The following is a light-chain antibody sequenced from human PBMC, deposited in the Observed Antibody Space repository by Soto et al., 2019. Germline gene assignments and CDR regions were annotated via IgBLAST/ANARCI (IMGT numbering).Light chain of an antibody. Sequence: DIQITQSPSSLSASVGDRVTITCRASQSISSYLNWYKQKPGKAPKLLIYAASSLQSGVTSRFSVSGSGTDFTLTISSLQPEDFATYYCQQSYSTPGTFGGGTKVEIK. V-gene: IGKV1-39*01. CDR2: AAS. CDR1: QSISSY. CDR3: QQSYSTPGT. J-gene: IGKJ4*01.